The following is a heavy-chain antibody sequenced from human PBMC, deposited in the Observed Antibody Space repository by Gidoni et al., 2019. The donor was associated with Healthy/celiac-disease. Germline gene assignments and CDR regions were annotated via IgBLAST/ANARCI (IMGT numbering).Heavy chain of an antibody. J-gene: IGHJ4*02. D-gene: IGHD3-22*01. CDR3: ARDRSGSYYYDSSGYFDY. CDR1: GFTFSRYE. V-gene: IGHV3-48*03. Sequence: EVQLVESGGGLVQPGGSLRLSCAASGFTFSRYEMNWVRQAPGKGLEWVSYISSSGSTIYYADSVKGRFTISRDNAKNSLYLQMNSLRAEDTAVYYCARDRSGSYYYDSSGYFDYWGQGTLVTVSS. CDR2: ISSSGSTI.